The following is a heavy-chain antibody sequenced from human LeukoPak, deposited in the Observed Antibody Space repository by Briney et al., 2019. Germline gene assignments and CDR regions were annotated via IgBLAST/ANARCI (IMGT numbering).Heavy chain of an antibody. Sequence: PGGSLRLSCAASGFTFSSYGTHWVRQAPGKGLEWVAFIRYDGSNKYYADSVKGRFTISRDNAKNSLYLQMNSLRAEDTAVYYCARRSWIQLWYGYDYWGQGTLVTVSS. V-gene: IGHV3-30*02. D-gene: IGHD5-18*01. J-gene: IGHJ4*02. CDR3: ARRSWIQLWYGYDY. CDR1: GFTFSSYG. CDR2: IRYDGSNK.